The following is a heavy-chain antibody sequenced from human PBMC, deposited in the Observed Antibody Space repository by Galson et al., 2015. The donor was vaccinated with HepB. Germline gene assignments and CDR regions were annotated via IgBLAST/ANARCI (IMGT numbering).Heavy chain of an antibody. D-gene: IGHD3-22*01. CDR2: ISGSGGST. Sequence: SLRLSCAASGFTFSSYAMSWVRQAPGKGLEWVSAISGSGGSTYYADSVKGRFTISRDDSKNTLYLQMNSLRAEDTAVYYCAKSPPYYYDSSGYHLFFDIWGQGTMVTVSS. CDR1: GFTFSSYA. V-gene: IGHV3-23*01. CDR3: AKSPPYYYDSSGYHLFFDI. J-gene: IGHJ3*02.